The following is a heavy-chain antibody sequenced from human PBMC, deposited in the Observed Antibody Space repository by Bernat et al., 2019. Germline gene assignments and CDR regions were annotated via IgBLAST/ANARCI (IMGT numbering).Heavy chain of an antibody. D-gene: IGHD7-27*01. CDR3: ARLLGPELGIDPFEFDY. CDR2: IKQDGSEK. Sequence: EVQLVESGGGLVQPGGSLRLSCAASGLTFSSSWMSWVRQSPGKGLEWVANIKQDGSEKYYVDSVKGRFTISRDNAKNSLYLQMNSLRAEDTAVYYWARLLGPELGIDPFEFDYWGQGTLVTVSS. J-gene: IGHJ4*02. CDR1: GLTFSSSW. V-gene: IGHV3-7*03.